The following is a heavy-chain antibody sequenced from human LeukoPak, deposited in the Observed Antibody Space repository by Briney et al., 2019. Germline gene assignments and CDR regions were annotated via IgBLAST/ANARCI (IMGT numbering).Heavy chain of an antibody. CDR2: IYTSGST. D-gene: IGHD2-2*01. V-gene: IGHV4-61*02. J-gene: IGHJ3*02. Sequence: SETLSLTCTVSGGSISSGSYYWSWIRQPAGKGLEWIGRIYTSGSTNYNPSLKSRVTISVDTSKNQFSLKLSSVTAADTAVYYCARGVTDIVVVPAVTERDAFDIWGQGTMVTVSS. CDR1: GGSISSGSYY. CDR3: ARGVTDIVVVPAVTERDAFDI.